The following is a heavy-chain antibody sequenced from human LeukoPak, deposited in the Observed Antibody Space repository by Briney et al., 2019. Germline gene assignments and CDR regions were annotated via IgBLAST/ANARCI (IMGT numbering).Heavy chain of an antibody. CDR1: GFTFSSYS. Sequence: PGGSLRLSCAASGFTFSSYSMNWVRQAPGKGLEWVSSISSSSSYIYYADSVKGRFTISRDNAKNSLYLQMNSLRAEDTAVYYCARDPDWAAAGTAVFDYWGQGTLVTVSS. D-gene: IGHD6-13*01. V-gene: IGHV3-21*01. CDR3: ARDPDWAAAGTAVFDY. J-gene: IGHJ4*02. CDR2: ISSSSSYI.